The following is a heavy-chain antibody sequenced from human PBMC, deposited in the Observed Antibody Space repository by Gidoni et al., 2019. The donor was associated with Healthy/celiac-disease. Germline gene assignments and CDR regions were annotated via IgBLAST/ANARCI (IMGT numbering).Heavy chain of an antibody. CDR2: ITTSGGTT. Sequence: EVQLLESGGGLVQPGGSLRLSCAASGFTFSSYAMSWVRQAPGKGLGWVSAITTSGGTTYYADSVKGRFTISRDNSKNTLYLQMSSLRAEDTAIYFCAKGKFFKENYFDYWGQGTLVTVSS. V-gene: IGHV3-23*01. J-gene: IGHJ4*02. CDR1: GFTFSSYA. CDR3: AKGKFFKENYFDY.